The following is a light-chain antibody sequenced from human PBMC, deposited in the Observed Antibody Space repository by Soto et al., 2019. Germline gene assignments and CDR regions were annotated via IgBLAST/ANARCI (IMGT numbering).Light chain of an antibody. Sequence: QSVLTQPASVSGSPGQSITISCTGSSSDIGDYNYVSWYQQHPGKAPKLMIYEVSNRPSGVSHRFSGSKSGNTASLTISGLQAEDEADYFCSSYTSTNTLEVLFGGGTQLTVL. J-gene: IGLJ2*01. CDR3: SSYTSTNTLEVL. CDR2: EVS. V-gene: IGLV2-14*01. CDR1: SSDIGDYNY.